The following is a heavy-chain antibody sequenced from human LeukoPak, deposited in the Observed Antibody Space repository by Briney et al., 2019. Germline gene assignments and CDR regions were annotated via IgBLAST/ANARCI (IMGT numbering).Heavy chain of an antibody. CDR2: ISYDGSNK. D-gene: IGHD3-9*01. J-gene: IGHJ4*02. V-gene: IGHV3-30*18. CDR1: GFTFSSYG. Sequence: GGSLRLSCAASGFTFSSYGMHWVRQAPGKGLEWVAVISYDGSNKYYADSVKGRFTISRDNSKNTLYLQMNSLRAEDTAVYYCAKLTGLRYFDWLLYFDYWGQGTLVTVSS. CDR3: AKLTGLRYFDWLLYFDY.